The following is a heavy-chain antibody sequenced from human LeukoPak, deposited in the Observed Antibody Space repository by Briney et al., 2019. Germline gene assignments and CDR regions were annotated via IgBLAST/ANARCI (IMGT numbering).Heavy chain of an antibody. J-gene: IGHJ5*02. CDR2: IYYSGST. Sequence: TSQTLSLTCPVSCGSISSGGYYWSWIRQHPGKGLETIGYIYYSGSTYYNPCLNSRVTISVDTSKNQFSLKLSSVTAADTAVYYCARTVVAEMTRWFAPWGQGTLVTVSS. D-gene: IGHD2-15*01. CDR3: ARTVVAEMTRWFAP. V-gene: IGHV4-31*03. CDR1: CGSISSGGYY.